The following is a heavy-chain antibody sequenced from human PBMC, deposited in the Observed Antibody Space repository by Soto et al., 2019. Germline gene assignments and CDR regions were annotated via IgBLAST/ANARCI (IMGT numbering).Heavy chain of an antibody. J-gene: IGHJ4*01. Sequence: QVQLVQSGAEVKKPGASVKVSCKASGYTFTSYGINWVRQAPGQGLEWMGWINTYDGNTNHAQKFQGRVTIDQDPSKSKAYMELRSLSPDDTAGYYWAASHQFHYWGQGTLITVSS. CDR1: GYTFTSYG. CDR3: AASHQFHY. CDR2: INTYDGNT. V-gene: IGHV1-18*01.